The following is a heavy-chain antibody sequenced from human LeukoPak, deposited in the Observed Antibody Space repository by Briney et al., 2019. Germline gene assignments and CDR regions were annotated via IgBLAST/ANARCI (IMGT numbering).Heavy chain of an antibody. CDR2: IYYSGST. D-gene: IGHD6-19*01. Sequence: PSETLSLTCTVSGGSISSSSYYWGWIRQPPGKGVEWIGSIYYSGSTYYNPSLKSRVTISVDTSKNQFSLKLSSVTAADTAVYYCARRRAVAGTKSLYYFDYWGQGTLVTVSS. CDR3: ARRRAVAGTKSLYYFDY. CDR1: GGSISSSSYY. V-gene: IGHV4-39*01. J-gene: IGHJ4*02.